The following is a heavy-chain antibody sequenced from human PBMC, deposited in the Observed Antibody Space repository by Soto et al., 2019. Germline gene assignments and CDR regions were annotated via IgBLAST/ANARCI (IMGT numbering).Heavy chain of an antibody. Sequence: QVQLVQSGAEVKKPGASVKVSCKASGYTFTSYDINWVRQATGQGLEWMGWMNPNSGNTGYAQKFQGRVTMNRNTSISTAYMELSSLRSEDTAVYYCARAGYDFWSGYSNWFDPWGQGTLVTVSS. D-gene: IGHD3-3*01. CDR3: ARAGYDFWSGYSNWFDP. CDR2: MNPNSGNT. CDR1: GYTFTSYD. V-gene: IGHV1-8*01. J-gene: IGHJ5*02.